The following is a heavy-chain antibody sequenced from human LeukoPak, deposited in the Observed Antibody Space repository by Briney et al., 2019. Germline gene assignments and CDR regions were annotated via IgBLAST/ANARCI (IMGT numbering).Heavy chain of an antibody. CDR1: GFTFSGSA. V-gene: IGHV3-73*01. D-gene: IGHD4-11*01. Sequence: PGGSLRLSCAASGFTFSGSAMHWVRQASGKGLEWVGRIRSKANSYATAYAASVKGRFTISRDDSKNTAYLQMNSLETEDTAVYYCTFYLQPGVYWGQGTLVTVSS. J-gene: IGHJ4*02. CDR2: IRSKANSYAT. CDR3: TFYLQPGVY.